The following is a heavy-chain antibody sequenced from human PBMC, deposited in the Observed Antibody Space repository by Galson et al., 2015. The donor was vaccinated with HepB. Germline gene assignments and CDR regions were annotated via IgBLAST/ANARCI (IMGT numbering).Heavy chain of an antibody. CDR3: ARVRGPITILGEDV. D-gene: IGHD3-3*01. CDR2: INPNSGGT. J-gene: IGHJ6*02. Sequence: SVKVSCKASGYTFTGYYMHWVRQAPGQGLEWMGWINPNSGGTNYAQKFQGRVTMTRDTSISTAYMELSRLRSDDTAVYYCARVRGPITILGEDVWGQGTTVTVSS. CDR1: GYTFTGYY. V-gene: IGHV1-2*02.